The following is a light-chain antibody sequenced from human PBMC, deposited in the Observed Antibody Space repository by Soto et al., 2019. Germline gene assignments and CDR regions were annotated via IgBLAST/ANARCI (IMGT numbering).Light chain of an antibody. Sequence: QSVLTQPASVSGSPGQSITISCTGTSSDVGDYNYVSWYQQHPGKAPKLMIYDVSNRPSGVSNRFSGSKSGNTASLTVSGLQAEDEADYYCSSYTSSSTLVFGGGTMLTVL. V-gene: IGLV2-14*01. CDR3: SSYTSSSTLV. J-gene: IGLJ2*01. CDR2: DVS. CDR1: SSDVGDYNY.